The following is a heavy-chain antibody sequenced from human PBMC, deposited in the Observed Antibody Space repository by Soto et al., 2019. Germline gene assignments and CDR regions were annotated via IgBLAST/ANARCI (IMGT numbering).Heavy chain of an antibody. CDR1: GFTYSSYA. CDR2: IYSGGST. J-gene: IGHJ4*02. V-gene: IGHV3-53*01. CDR3: ARDAGYYFDY. D-gene: IGHD1-1*01. Sequence: GGSLRLSCAASGFTYSSYAMSWVRQAPGKGLEWVSVIYSGGSTYYADSVKGRFTISRDNSKNTLYLQMNSLRAEDTAVYYCARDAGYYFDYWGQGTLVTVSS.